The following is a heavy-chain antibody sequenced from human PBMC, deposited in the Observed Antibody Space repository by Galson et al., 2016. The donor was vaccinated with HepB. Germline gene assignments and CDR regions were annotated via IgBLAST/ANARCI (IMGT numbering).Heavy chain of an antibody. CDR1: GYTFTSYQ. CDR2: INPNADST. V-gene: IGHV1-46*01. CDR3: AREGGYYSFYYYGMDV. D-gene: IGHD3-3*01. J-gene: IGHJ6*02. Sequence: VSCKASGYTFTSYQMHWVRQAPGQGLEWMGIINPNADSTTYAQKFQGRVTMTRDTSTSTVYMELSSLRSEDTAVYYCAREGGYYSFYYYGMDVWGQGTTVTVSS.